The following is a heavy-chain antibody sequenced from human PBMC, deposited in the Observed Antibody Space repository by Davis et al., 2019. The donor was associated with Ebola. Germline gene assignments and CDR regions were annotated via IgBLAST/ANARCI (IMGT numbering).Heavy chain of an antibody. V-gene: IGHV4-61*09. CDR2: IYTSGST. J-gene: IGHJ6*02. Sequence: PSETLSLTCTVSGGSISSGSYYWSWIRQPAGKGLEWIGHIYTSGSTNYNPSLKSRVTISVDTSKNQFSLKLSSVTAADTAVYYCASTAGTFLGGMDVWGQGTTVTVSS. CDR1: GGSISSGSYY. D-gene: IGHD6-13*01. CDR3: ASTAGTFLGGMDV.